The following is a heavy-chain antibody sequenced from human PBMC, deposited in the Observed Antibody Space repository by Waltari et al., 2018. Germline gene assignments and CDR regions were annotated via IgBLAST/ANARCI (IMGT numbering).Heavy chain of an antibody. J-gene: IGHJ4*02. Sequence: QVQLVQSGAEVKKPGASVKVSCKASGYTFTSYAMHWVRQAPGQRLEWMGWINAGNGNTKYSQKFQGRVTITGDTSASTAYMELSSLRSEDTAVYYCARVVLAYYDFWSGFDYWGQGTLVTVSS. D-gene: IGHD3-3*01. CDR2: INAGNGNT. CDR1: GYTFTSYA. CDR3: ARVVLAYYDFWSGFDY. V-gene: IGHV1-3*01.